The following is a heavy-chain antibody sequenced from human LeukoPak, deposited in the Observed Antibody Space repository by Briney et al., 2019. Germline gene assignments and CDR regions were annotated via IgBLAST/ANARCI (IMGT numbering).Heavy chain of an antibody. D-gene: IGHD6-19*01. V-gene: IGHV3-21*01. CDR2: ISSSSSYI. CDR1: GFTFSSYS. Sequence: PGGSLRLSCAASGFTFSSYSMNWVSQAPGKGLEWVSSISSSSSYIYYADSVKGRFTISRDNAKNSLYLQMNSLRAEDTAVYYCASSLIAVAGYYFDYWGQGTLVTVSS. CDR3: ASSLIAVAGYYFDY. J-gene: IGHJ4*02.